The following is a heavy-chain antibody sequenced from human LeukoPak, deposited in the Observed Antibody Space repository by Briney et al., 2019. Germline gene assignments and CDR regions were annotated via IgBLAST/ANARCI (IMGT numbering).Heavy chain of an antibody. CDR3: ASAPRSSRYFDY. CDR2: IITIFGTA. J-gene: IGHJ4*02. CDR1: GGTFSSYA. Sequence: ASVKVSCKASGGTFSSYAISWVRQAPGQGLEWMGGIITIFGTANYAQKFQGRVTITTDESTSTAYMELSSLRSEDTAVYYCASAPRSSRYFDYWGQGTLVTVSS. V-gene: IGHV1-69*05. D-gene: IGHD3-10*01.